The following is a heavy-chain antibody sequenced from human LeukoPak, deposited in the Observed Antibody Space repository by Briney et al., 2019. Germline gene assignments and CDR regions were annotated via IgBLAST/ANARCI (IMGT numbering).Heavy chain of an antibody. CDR1: GFSFSTYS. Sequence: GGSLRLSCAASGFSFSTYSMNWVRQAPGKGLEWVSSISSGSSYRYYADSVKGRFTISRDNAKNSLYLRMNSLRAEDTAVYYCARDPSYGDNWGQGTLVTVSS. CDR3: ARDPSYGDN. D-gene: IGHD5-18*01. J-gene: IGHJ4*02. V-gene: IGHV3-21*01. CDR2: ISSGSSYR.